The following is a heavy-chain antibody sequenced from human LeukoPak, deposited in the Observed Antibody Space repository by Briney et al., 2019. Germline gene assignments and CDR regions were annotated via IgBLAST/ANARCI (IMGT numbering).Heavy chain of an antibody. D-gene: IGHD3-10*01. CDR3: ARGVDLADYYGSGY. Sequence: GGSLRLSCAASGFTFSSYSMNWVRQAPGKGLEWVSSISSSSSYIYYADSVKGRFTISRDNAKNSLYLQMNSLRAEDTAVYYCARGVDLADYYGSGYWGQGTLVTVSS. V-gene: IGHV3-21*01. CDR1: GFTFSSYS. CDR2: ISSSSSYI. J-gene: IGHJ4*02.